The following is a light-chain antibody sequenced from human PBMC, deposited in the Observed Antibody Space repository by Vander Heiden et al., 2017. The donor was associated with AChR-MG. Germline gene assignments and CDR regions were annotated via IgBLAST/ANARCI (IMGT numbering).Light chain of an antibody. CDR1: SRAVCAFNS. V-gene: IGLV2-14*01. J-gene: IGLJ3*02. CDR2: DFS. Sequence: SALTQPDSVSGSTGQSLTISCTGTSRAVCAFNSVSWYQQDPGHAPQLIVYDFSERTAGVANRFSGSKSGNTASLTISGLQAEDDADYYCSSHTTSSIWVFGGGTKLTVL. CDR3: SSHTTSSIWV.